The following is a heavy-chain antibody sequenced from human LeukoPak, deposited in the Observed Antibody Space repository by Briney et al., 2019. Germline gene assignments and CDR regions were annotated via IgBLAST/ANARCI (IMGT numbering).Heavy chain of an antibody. V-gene: IGHV1-2*02. J-gene: IGHJ4*02. D-gene: IGHD1-26*01. Sequence: ASVKVSCKASGYTFTGYYMHWVRQAPGQGLEWMGWINPNSGGTNYAQKFQGRVTMTRDTSISTAYMELSRLRSDDTAVYYCARSPIRMGATWVIDYWGQGTLVTVSS. CDR2: INPNSGGT. CDR3: ARSPIRMGATWVIDY. CDR1: GYTFTGYY.